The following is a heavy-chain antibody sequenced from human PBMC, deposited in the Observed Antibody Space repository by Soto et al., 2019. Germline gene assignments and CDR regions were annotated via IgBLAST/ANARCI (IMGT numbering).Heavy chain of an antibody. J-gene: IGHJ6*02. CDR2: IDPSDSYT. CDR3: ARPCTGCMGADGMDV. Sequence: PRESLKISCKGSGYSFISYWISWVRQMPGKGLEWMGRIDPSDSYTDYSPSFQGHVTISADRSTNTIYLQWSSLKASDTAMYYCARPCTGCMGADGMDVWGQGTTVTVSS. V-gene: IGHV5-10-1*01. D-gene: IGHD2-2*01. CDR1: GYSFISYW.